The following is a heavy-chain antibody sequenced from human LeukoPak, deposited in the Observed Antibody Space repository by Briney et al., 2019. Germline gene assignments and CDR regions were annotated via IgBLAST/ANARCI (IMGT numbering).Heavy chain of an antibody. CDR1: GFTITNYA. CDR2: LSTSPR. J-gene: IGHJ4*02. Sequence: GGALTLSCAASGFTITNYAMSWVRQGPGKGLEWVSGLSTSPRYADSVRGRFIVSRDHSRNTFSLKMNSLRAEDTAVYYCVRGEVAVQYYFESWGQGTLVTVSS. D-gene: IGHD3-22*01. CDR3: VRGEVAVQYYFES. V-gene: IGHV3-23*01.